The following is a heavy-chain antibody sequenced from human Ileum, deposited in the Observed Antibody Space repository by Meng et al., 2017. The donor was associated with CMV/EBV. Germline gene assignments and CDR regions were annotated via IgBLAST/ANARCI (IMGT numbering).Heavy chain of an antibody. CDR2: SSSSSSYK. D-gene: IGHD3-16*01. Sequence: GESLKISCAASGFTFSSYTMNWVRQAPGKGLEWVSSSSSSSSYKYYADSVKGRFTISRDNAKNSLYLQMNSLRAEDTAVYYCGREGSDVGGTSPHYFDNWGQGTLVTVSS. V-gene: IGHV3-21*06. CDR3: GREGSDVGGTSPHYFDN. J-gene: IGHJ4*02. CDR1: GFTFSSYT.